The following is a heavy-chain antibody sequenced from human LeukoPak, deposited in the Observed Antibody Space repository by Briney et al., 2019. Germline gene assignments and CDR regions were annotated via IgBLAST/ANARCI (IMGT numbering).Heavy chain of an antibody. CDR2: IYYSGST. V-gene: IGHV4-59*01. Sequence: SETLSLTCTVSGGSISSYYWSWIRQPPGKGLEWIGYIYYSGSTNYNPSVKSRVTISVDTSKNQFSLKLSSVTAADTAVYYCARDRPGGIVGAFDIWGQGTMVTVSS. CDR1: GGSISSYY. CDR3: ARDRPGGIVGAFDI. J-gene: IGHJ3*02. D-gene: IGHD1-26*01.